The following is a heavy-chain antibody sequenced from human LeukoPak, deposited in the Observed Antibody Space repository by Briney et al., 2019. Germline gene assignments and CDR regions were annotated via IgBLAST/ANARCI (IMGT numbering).Heavy chain of an antibody. V-gene: IGHV1-18*01. D-gene: IGHD6-19*01. J-gene: IGHJ4*02. Sequence: AYNGNTNYAQKLQGRVTMTTDTSTSTAYMELRSLRSDDTAVYYCAREEYSSGWYLGPYFDYWGQGILVTVSS. CDR2: AYNGNT. CDR3: AREEYSSGWYLGPYFDY.